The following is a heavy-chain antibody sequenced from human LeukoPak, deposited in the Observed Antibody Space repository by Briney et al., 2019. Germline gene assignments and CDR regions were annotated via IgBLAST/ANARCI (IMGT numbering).Heavy chain of an antibody. Sequence: SETLSLTCTVSGGSISSYYWSWIRQPPGKGLEWIGYIYYSGSTNYNPSLKSRVTISVDTSKNQFSLKLSSVTAADTAVYYCARDGSSGSYAVYYYWGQGTLVTVSS. CDR2: IYYSGST. D-gene: IGHD1-26*01. J-gene: IGHJ4*02. CDR3: ARDGSSGSYAVYYY. V-gene: IGHV4-59*12. CDR1: GGSISSYY.